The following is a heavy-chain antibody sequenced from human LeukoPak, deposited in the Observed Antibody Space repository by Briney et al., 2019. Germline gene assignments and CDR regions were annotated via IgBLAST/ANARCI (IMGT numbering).Heavy chain of an antibody. D-gene: IGHD3-22*01. J-gene: IGHJ4*02. CDR1: GYTFTSYG. CDR3: ARDPPPSYYYDSTTLDY. V-gene: IGHV1-18*01. Sequence: ASVKVSCKASGYTFTSYGISWVRQAPGQGLEWMGWISAYNGNTNYAQKLQGRVTMTTDTSTSTAYMELRSLRSDDTAVYYCARDPPPSYYYDSTTLDYWGQGTLVTVSS. CDR2: ISAYNGNT.